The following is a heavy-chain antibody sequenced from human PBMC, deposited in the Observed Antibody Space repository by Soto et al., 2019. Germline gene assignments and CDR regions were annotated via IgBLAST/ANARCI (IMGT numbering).Heavy chain of an antibody. CDR3: AKDLGGVDTWNDFDY. D-gene: IGHD1-1*01. CDR1: GFTFRSYA. Sequence: EVQLLESGGGLVQPGGSLRLSCAASGFTFRSYAMSWVRQAPGKGLEWVSSIGVSGGLKYYVDSVKGRFTIYRDNSQNTLYLQMNSLRAEDTAVYYCAKDLGGVDTWNDFDYWGQGTLVTVAS. CDR2: IGVSGGLK. V-gene: IGHV3-23*01. J-gene: IGHJ4*02.